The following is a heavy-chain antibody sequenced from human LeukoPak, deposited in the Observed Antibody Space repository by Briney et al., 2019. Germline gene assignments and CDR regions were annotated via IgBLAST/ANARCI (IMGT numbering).Heavy chain of an antibody. D-gene: IGHD2-2*01. CDR1: GFTFSSYA. CDR2: ISGSGGST. J-gene: IGHJ4*02. V-gene: IGHV3-23*01. Sequence: GGSLRLSCAASGFTFSSYAMSWVRQAPGKGLEWVSAISGSGGSTYYADSVKGRFTISRDNSKNTLYLQMNSLRAEDTAVYYCAKGGYCSSTSCYVQTGQFDYWGQGTLVTVSS. CDR3: AKGGYCSSTSCYVQTGQFDY.